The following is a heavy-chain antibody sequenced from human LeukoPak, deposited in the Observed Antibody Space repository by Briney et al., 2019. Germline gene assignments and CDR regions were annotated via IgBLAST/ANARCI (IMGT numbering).Heavy chain of an antibody. CDR3: ARVGVVSGRDY. J-gene: IGHJ4*02. CDR2: INAGNGNT. CDR1: GYTFTSYA. Sequence: ASVKVSCKASGYTFTSYAMHWVRQAPGQRLEWMGWINAGNGNTKYSQKFQGRVTMTRDTSISTAYMELSRLRSDDTAVYYCARVGVVSGRDYWGQGTLVTVSS. D-gene: IGHD6-19*01. V-gene: IGHV1-3*01.